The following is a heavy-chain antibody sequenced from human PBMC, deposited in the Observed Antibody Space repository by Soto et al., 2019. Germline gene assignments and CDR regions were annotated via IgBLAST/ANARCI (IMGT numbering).Heavy chain of an antibody. V-gene: IGHV4-4*02. CDR2: IYHSGST. D-gene: IGHD4-4*01. CDR1: GGSISSSNL. Sequence: SETLSLTCAVSGGSISSSNLWSWVRQPPGKGLEWIGEIYHSGSTNYNPSLKSRVTISVDKSKNQFSLKLSSVTAADTAVYYCAREIGLPVTHYYYYYGMDVWGQGTTVTVSS. J-gene: IGHJ6*02. CDR3: AREIGLPVTHYYYYYGMDV.